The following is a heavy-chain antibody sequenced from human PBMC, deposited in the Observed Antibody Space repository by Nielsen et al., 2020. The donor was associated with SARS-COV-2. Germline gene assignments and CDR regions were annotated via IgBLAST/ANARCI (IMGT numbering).Heavy chain of an antibody. J-gene: IGHJ4*02. CDR1: RYSFASYS. V-gene: IGHV1-3*01. CDR3: ARHLRGYIDY. CDR2: INAGNGNT. Sequence: ASVKVSCKASRYSFASYSMHWVRQAPGQRLEWMGWINAGNGNTRYSQKFQGRVTITRDTSASTAYMELRSLRSEDMAVYYCARHLRGYIDYWGQGTLVTVSP.